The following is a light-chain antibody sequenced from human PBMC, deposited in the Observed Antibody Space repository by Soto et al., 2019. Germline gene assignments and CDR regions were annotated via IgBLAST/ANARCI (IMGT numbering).Light chain of an antibody. CDR3: AAWDDRRGGWV. J-gene: IGLJ3*02. Sequence: QSVLTQPPSTSGTPGQRVTISCSGSSSNIGGNTINWYQHLPGTAPKLLIYSNNQRPSGVPDRFSGSKSGTSASLGISGLQPEDEADYYCAAWDDRRGGWVFGGGTKVTVL. V-gene: IGLV1-44*01. CDR2: SNN. CDR1: SSNIGGNT.